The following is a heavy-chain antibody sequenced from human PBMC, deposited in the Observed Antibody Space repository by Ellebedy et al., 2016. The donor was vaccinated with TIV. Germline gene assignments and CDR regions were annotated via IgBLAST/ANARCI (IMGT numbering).Heavy chain of an antibody. D-gene: IGHD2-15*01. Sequence: SGPTLVKPTETLTLTCTVSGFSLNNARMGVSWIRQPPGKALEWLAHLFSNEEKSYSPSLKSRLTISQDTSKSQVVLTMTNMDPVDTATYYCARTPRYCSGGSCYVSSDYWGQGTLVTVSS. CDR3: ARTPRYCSGGSCYVSSDY. CDR2: LFSNEEK. V-gene: IGHV2-26*01. J-gene: IGHJ4*02. CDR1: GFSLNNARMG.